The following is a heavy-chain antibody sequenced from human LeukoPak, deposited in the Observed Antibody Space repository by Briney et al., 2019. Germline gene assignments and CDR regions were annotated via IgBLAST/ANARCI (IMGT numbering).Heavy chain of an antibody. CDR3: ARAYYYDSSGYYYPWGYYYGMDV. V-gene: IGHV1-18*01. D-gene: IGHD3-22*01. Sequence: ASVKVSCKASGYTFTSYGISWVRQAPGQGLEWMGWISAYNGNTNYAQKLQGRVTMTTDTSTSTAYMELRSLRSYDTAVYYCARAYYYDSSGYYYPWGYYYGMDVWGQGTTVTVSS. J-gene: IGHJ6*02. CDR1: GYTFTSYG. CDR2: ISAYNGNT.